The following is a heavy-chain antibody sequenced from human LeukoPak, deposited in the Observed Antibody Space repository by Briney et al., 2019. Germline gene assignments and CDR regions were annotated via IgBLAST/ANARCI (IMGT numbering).Heavy chain of an antibody. J-gene: IGHJ4*02. D-gene: IGHD6-19*01. CDR3: AKGGARIAVAGKGIDY. Sequence: GGSLRLSCAASAFTFSSYGMHWVRQAPGKGLEWVAFIRYDGSNKYYADSVKGRFTISRDNSKNTLYLQMNRLRAEDTAVYYCAKGGARIAVAGKGIDYWGQGTLVTVSS. CDR1: AFTFSSYG. CDR2: IRYDGSNK. V-gene: IGHV3-30*02.